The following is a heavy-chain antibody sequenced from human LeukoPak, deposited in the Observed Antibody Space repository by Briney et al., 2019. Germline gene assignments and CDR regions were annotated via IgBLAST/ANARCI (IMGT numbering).Heavy chain of an antibody. CDR2: ISSSSSYI. CDR1: GFTFSSYS. J-gene: IGHJ5*02. V-gene: IGHV3-21*01. D-gene: IGHD6-13*01. CDR3: ARELIGTAAGKGENWFDP. Sequence: PGGSLRLSCAASGFTFSSYSMNWVRQAPGKGLEWVSSISSSSSYIYYADSVKGRFSISRDNAKNSLYLQMNSLRAEDTAVYYCARELIGTAAGKGENWFDPWGQGTLVTVSS.